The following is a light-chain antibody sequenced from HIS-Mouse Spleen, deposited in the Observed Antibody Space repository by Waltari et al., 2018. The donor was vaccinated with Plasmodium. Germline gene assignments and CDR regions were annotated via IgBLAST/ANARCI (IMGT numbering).Light chain of an antibody. V-gene: IGKV3-15*01. CDR3: QQYNNWSFT. J-gene: IGKJ3*01. CDR1: QSVSSN. CDR2: GAS. Sequence: EIVMTQSPATLSVSPGEGATLPCRASQSVSSNLAWYQQKPRQAPRRLIYGASTRATGIPARFSGSGSGTEFTLTISSLQSEDFAVYYCQQYNNWSFTFGPGTKVDIK.